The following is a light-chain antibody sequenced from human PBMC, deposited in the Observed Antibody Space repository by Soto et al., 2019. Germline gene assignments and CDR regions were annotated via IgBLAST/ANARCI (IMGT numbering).Light chain of an antibody. J-gene: IGLJ2*01. V-gene: IGLV1-40*01. CDR1: SSNIGAGYD. Sequence: QSVLTQPPSVSGSPGQRVTISCTGSSSNIGAGYDVHWYQQLPGTAPKLLIYGNSNRPSGVPDRFSGSKSGTSAFLALTGLQAEDEADYYCQSYDSSLSASVVFGGGTKVTVL. CDR3: QSYDSSLSASVV. CDR2: GNS.